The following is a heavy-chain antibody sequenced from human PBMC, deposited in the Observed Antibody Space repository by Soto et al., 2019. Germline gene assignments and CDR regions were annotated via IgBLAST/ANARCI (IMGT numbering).Heavy chain of an antibody. J-gene: IGHJ3*02. CDR1: GGSVSSGGYY. CDR2: INYSGSS. Sequence: QVQLQESDAGLVKASQTLSLTCTVSGGSVSSGGYYWAWIRKRPGKGLEWIGYINYSGSSYYSPSPKSRLSISITTSKNQITLRLIPVTAADTAMYYFARARLRAVYAFDIWGQGTMVTVSS. CDR3: ARARLRAVYAFDI. D-gene: IGHD5-12*01. V-gene: IGHV4-31*03.